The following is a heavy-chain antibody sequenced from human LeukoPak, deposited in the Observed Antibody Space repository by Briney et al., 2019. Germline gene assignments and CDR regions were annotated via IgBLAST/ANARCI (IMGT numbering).Heavy chain of an antibody. CDR2: MKPDGSEK. J-gene: IGHJ4*02. V-gene: IGHV3-7*01. Sequence: PGGSLRLXCAVSGFTFSSYWMSWVRQAPGKGLEWVANMKPDGSEKYYVDSVKGRFTTSRDSSKNSLYLQMNSLRVEDTAVYYCARDPRQSHLVYTTGDYWGQGTLVTVSS. D-gene: IGHD2-2*02. CDR3: ARDPRQSHLVYTTGDY. CDR1: GFTFSSYW.